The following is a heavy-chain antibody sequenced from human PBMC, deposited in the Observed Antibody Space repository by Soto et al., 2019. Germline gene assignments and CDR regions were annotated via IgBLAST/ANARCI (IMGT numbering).Heavy chain of an antibody. J-gene: IGHJ3*02. V-gene: IGHV5-10-1*01. CDR1: GYSFTSYW. D-gene: IGHD4-17*01. CDR3: AREGLRDAFDI. CDR2: IDPSDSYT. Sequence: GESLKISCKGSGYSFTSYWISWVRQMPGKGLEWMGRIDPSDSYTDYSPSLQGHVTISTDKFINTAYLQWSSPKASDTAMYYCAREGLRDAFDIWGQGTMVTV.